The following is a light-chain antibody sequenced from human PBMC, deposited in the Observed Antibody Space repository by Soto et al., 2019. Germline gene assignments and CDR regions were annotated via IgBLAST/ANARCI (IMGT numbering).Light chain of an antibody. CDR1: QSVLYSSNNKNY. CDR2: WAS. CDR3: QQYESTPPT. J-gene: IGKJ2*01. V-gene: IGKV4-1*01. Sequence: DIVMTQSPDSLAVSLGERATINCKSSQSVLYSSNNKNYLAWYQQRPGQPPKLLIYWASTRESGVPDRFSGSGSGIHFTLTSTSLQAEDVAVYYCQQYESTPPTFGQGTKLEIK.